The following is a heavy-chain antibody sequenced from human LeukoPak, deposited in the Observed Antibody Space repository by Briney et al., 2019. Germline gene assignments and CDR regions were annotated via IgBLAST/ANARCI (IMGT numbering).Heavy chain of an antibody. J-gene: IGHJ4*02. V-gene: IGHV3-33*01. CDR3: ARDSKLAGYYKSLDY. CDR2: IWYDGSNK. Sequence: GGSLRLSCAASGFTFSTYGMHWVRQAPGKGLEWVAVIWYDGSNKYCADSVKGRFTISRDNSKNTLYLQMNSLRAEDTAVYYCARDSKLAGYYKSLDYWGQGTLVTVSS. CDR1: GFTFSTYG. D-gene: IGHD3-9*01.